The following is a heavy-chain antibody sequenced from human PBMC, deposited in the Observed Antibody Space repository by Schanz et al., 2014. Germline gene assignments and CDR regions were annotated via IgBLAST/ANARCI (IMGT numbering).Heavy chain of an antibody. V-gene: IGHV3-23*03. Sequence: EVQLLESGGGLVQPGGSLRLSCAASGFTFSSNAMCWVRQAPGKGLECVSILYIRSTYYADSVKGRFTTSRDNSKNTMYLQMNSLRAEDTAVYYCVKDLQRELLRDDHYYGMDVWGQGTTVTVSS. CDR1: GFTFSSNA. CDR2: LYIRST. CDR3: VKDLQRELLRDDHYYGMDV. J-gene: IGHJ6*02. D-gene: IGHD1-26*01.